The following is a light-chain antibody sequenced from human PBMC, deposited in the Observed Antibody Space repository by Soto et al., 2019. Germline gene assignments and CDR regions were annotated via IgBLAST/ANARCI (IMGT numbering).Light chain of an antibody. J-gene: IGLJ1*01. CDR2: QVT. V-gene: IGLV2-8*01. CDR3: MSYAGGNRFV. CDR1: INEVGGYNY. Sequence: QSALTQPPSASGSPGQSVTISCAGTINEVGGYNYVSWYQQHPGKVPQLMIYQVTKRPSGVPDRFSASKSDTTASLTFSGLQAEDEGDYYCMSYAGGNRFVFGTGTKVTVL.